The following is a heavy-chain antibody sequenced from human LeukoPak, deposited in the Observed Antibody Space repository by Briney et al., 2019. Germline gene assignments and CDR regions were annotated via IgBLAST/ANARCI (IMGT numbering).Heavy chain of an antibody. J-gene: IGHJ3*02. D-gene: IGHD1-20*01. CDR2: IYYSGST. Sequence: PSETLSLTCTVSGGSISSSSYYWGWIRQPPGKGLEWIGSIYYSGSTYYNPSLKSRVTISVDTSKNQFSLKLSSVTAADTAVYYCARHAYNWNPNDAFDIWGQGTMVTVSS. CDR3: ARHAYNWNPNDAFDI. V-gene: IGHV4-39*01. CDR1: GGSISSSSYY.